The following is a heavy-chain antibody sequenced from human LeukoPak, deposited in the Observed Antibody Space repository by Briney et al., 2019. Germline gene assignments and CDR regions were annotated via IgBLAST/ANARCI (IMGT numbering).Heavy chain of an antibody. CDR1: GFTFSNAW. Sequence: GGSLRLSCAASGFTFSNAWMSWVRQAPGEGLEWVGRIKNKTDGGTTDYAAPVKGRFTISRDDSKNLLYLQMNSLNTEDTAMYYCTTVGAVVVVDYWGQETLVTVSS. V-gene: IGHV3-15*01. D-gene: IGHD2-15*01. J-gene: IGHJ4*02. CDR2: IKNKTDGGTT. CDR3: TTVGAVVVVDY.